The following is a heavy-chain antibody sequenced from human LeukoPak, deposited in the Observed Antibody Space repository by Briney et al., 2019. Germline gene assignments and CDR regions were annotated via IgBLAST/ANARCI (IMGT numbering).Heavy chain of an antibody. Sequence: SGGSLRLSCVASGFTFSTSWVTWVRQAPGKGLEWVANIDKHGSGKYYVDSVKGRFAISRDYASNSVFLQMDSLRAEDTSVYYCARDAGWGYYDLWGQGTLVTVSS. CDR1: GFTFSTSW. D-gene: IGHD1-26*01. J-gene: IGHJ4*02. V-gene: IGHV3-7*01. CDR2: IDKHGSGK. CDR3: ARDAGWGYYDL.